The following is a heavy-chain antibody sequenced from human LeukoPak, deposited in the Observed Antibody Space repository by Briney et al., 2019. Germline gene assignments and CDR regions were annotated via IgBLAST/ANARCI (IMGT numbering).Heavy chain of an antibody. CDR1: GGSISSSNW. Sequence: KASETLSLTCAVSGGSISSSNWWSWVRQPPGKGLEWIGEIYHSGSTNYNPSLKSRVTISVDKSKNQFSLKLSSVTAADTAVYYCARWIRGVGATVRDAFDIWGQGTMVTVSS. J-gene: IGHJ3*02. D-gene: IGHD1-26*01. CDR2: IYHSGST. CDR3: ARWIRGVGATVRDAFDI. V-gene: IGHV4-4*02.